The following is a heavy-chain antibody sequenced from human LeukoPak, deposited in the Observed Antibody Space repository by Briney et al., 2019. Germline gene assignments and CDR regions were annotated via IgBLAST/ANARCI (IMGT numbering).Heavy chain of an antibody. Sequence: NASEPLSLTCTVSSGPLSSYYWRWLRQPPPRGLAWIGYIYTSGSTNYYPSLTSRVTISVDTSKNQFSLKLSSVTAADTAVYYCAREYYDSSGYSYYFDYWGQGTLVTVSS. CDR3: AREYYDSSGYSYYFDY. D-gene: IGHD3-22*01. J-gene: IGHJ4*02. CDR1: SGPLSSYY. CDR2: IYTSGST. V-gene: IGHV4-4*09.